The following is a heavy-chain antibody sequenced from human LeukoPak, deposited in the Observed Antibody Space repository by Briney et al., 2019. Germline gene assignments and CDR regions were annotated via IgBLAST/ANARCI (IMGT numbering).Heavy chain of an antibody. Sequence: SETLSLTCAVYGGSFSGYYWSWIRQPPGKGLEWIGEINHSGSTNYNPSLKSRVTISVDTSKNQFSLKLSSVTAADTAVYYCARGRAAGEFDYWGQGTLVTASS. D-gene: IGHD6-19*01. V-gene: IGHV4-34*01. CDR2: INHSGST. CDR3: ARGRAAGEFDY. CDR1: GGSFSGYY. J-gene: IGHJ4*02.